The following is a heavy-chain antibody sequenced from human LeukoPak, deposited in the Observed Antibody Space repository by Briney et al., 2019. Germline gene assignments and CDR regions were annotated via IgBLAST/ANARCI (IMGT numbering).Heavy chain of an antibody. CDR2: INHSGST. Sequence: SETXSLTXAVYGGSFSGYYWSWIRQPPGKGLEWIGEINHSGSTNYNPSLKSRVTISVDTSKNQFSLKLSSVTAADTAVYYCARAAATVTQDYWGQGTLVTVSS. CDR1: GGSFSGYY. CDR3: ARAAATVTQDY. V-gene: IGHV4-34*01. J-gene: IGHJ4*02. D-gene: IGHD4-17*01.